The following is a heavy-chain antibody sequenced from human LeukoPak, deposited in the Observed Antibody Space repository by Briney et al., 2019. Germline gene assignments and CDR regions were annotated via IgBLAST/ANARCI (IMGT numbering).Heavy chain of an antibody. Sequence: PGGALRLYWAASGLTFSNAWMSWVRQAPGKGLGWVGRSKSKTDGGTTDYAAPVKGRFTISRDDSKNTLYPQMHSLKTEDTALYYCTTDRYYDILTGYRELDYWGQGTLVTVYS. CDR1: GLTFSNAW. CDR3: TTDRYYDILTGYRELDY. CDR2: SKSKTDGGTT. J-gene: IGHJ4*02. D-gene: IGHD3-9*01. V-gene: IGHV3-15*01.